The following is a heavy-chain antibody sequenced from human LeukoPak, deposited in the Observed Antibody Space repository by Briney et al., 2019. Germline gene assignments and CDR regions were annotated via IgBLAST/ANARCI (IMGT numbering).Heavy chain of an antibody. CDR1: GYTFTSYG. J-gene: IGHJ6*02. V-gene: IGHV1-18*01. Sequence: ASVKASCKASGYTFTSYGISWVRQAPGQGLEWMGWISAYNGNTNYAQKLQGRVTMTTDTSTSTAYMELRSLRSDDTAVYYCARENRITMVRGVIGYYYYYGMDVWGQGTTVTVSS. CDR3: ARENRITMVRGVIGYYYYYGMDV. CDR2: ISAYNGNT. D-gene: IGHD3-10*01.